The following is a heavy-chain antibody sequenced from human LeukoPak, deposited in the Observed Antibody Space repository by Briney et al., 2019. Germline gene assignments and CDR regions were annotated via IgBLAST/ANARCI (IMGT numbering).Heavy chain of an antibody. D-gene: IGHD6-19*01. CDR1: GGSISSSSYY. Sequence: KPSETLSLTYTVSGGSISSSSYYWGWIRQPPGKGLEWIGSIYYSGSTYYNPSLNSRVTISVDTSKNQFSLKLSSVTAADTAVYYCARPLPGIAVADDAFDIWGQGTMVTVSS. J-gene: IGHJ3*02. CDR2: IYYSGST. CDR3: ARPLPGIAVADDAFDI. V-gene: IGHV4-39*01.